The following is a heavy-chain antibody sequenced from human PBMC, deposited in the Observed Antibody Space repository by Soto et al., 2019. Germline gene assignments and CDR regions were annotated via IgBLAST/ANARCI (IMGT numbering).Heavy chain of an antibody. CDR2: TYYRSKWYY. J-gene: IGHJ4*01. D-gene: IGHD1-26*01. CDR1: GDSVSSNSAG. CDR3: ARGEQYSGRIFDY. Sequence: SQTLSLTCAITGDSVSSNSAGWSWVRQSPSRGLEWLGRTYYRSKWYYEYAVSVRGRITINPDTSKNQYSLQLNSGTPEDTAVYFCARGEQYSGRIFDYWGQGTLVTV. V-gene: IGHV6-1*01.